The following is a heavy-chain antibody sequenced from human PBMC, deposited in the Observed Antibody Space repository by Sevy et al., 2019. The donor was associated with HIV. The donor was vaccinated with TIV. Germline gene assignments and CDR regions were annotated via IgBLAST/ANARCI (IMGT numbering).Heavy chain of an antibody. CDR3: ARGRYDFWSGYPNWFDP. CDR1: GGSISSGGYS. Sequence: SETLSLTCAVSGGSISSGGYSWSWIRQPPGKGLEWIGYIYHSWSTYYNPSLKSRVTISVDRSKNQFSLKLSSVTAADTAVYYCARGRYDFWSGYPNWFDPWGQGTLVTVSS. D-gene: IGHD3-3*01. V-gene: IGHV4-30-2*01. CDR2: IYHSWST. J-gene: IGHJ5*02.